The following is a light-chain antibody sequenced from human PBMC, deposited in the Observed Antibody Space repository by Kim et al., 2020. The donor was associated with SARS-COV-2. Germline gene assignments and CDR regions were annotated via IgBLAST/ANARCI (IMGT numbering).Light chain of an antibody. V-gene: IGLV3-1*01. CDR2: QDS. J-gene: IGLJ2*01. CDR3: QAWDSSYVV. CDR1: KLGDKY. Sequence: VSPGQTASITCAGDKLGDKYASWYQQKPGQSPVLVIYQDSKRPSGIPERFSGSNSGNTATLTISGTQSMDEADYYCQAWDSSYVVFGGGTQLTVL.